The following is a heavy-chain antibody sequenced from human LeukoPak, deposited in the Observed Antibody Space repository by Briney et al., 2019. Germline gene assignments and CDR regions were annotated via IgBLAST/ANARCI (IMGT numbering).Heavy chain of an antibody. J-gene: IGHJ4*02. CDR3: ARDGGGYCSSTSCYGAFDY. CDR1: RFSFSSYE. CDR2: ISSSGRTI. Sequence: PGGSLRLSCAASRFSFSSYEMNWVRQAPGKGLEWVSYISSSGRTIYYADSVKGRFTISRDNAKNSLYLQMNSLRAEDTALYYCARDGGGYCSSTSCYGAFDYWGQGTLVTVSS. D-gene: IGHD2-2*01. V-gene: IGHV3-48*03.